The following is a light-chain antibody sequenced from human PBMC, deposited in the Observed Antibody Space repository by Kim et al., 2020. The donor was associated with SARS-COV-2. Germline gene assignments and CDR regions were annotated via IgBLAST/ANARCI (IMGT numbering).Light chain of an antibody. CDR1: SLRSYY. CDR2: GKN. V-gene: IGLV3-19*01. Sequence: SSELTQDPAVSVALGQTVRITCQGDSLRSYYASWYQQKPGQAPVLVIYGKNNRPSGIPDRFSGSSSGNTASLTITGAQAEDEADYYCHSRDSSGNLVVFG. CDR3: HSRDSSGNLVV. J-gene: IGLJ2*01.